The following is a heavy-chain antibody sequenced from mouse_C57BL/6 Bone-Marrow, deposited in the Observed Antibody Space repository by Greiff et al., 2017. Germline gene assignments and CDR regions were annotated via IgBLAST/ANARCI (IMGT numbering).Heavy chain of an antibody. D-gene: IGHD2-12*01. Sequence: QVQLQQSGPELVKPGASVKISCKASGYTFTDYYINWVKQRPGQGLEWIGWIYPGSGNTKYTEKFKGKATLTVDTASSTAYMQLNSLTSEDSAVYFFSRDGDDGFAYWGQGTLVTVSA. CDR3: SRDGDDGFAY. CDR2: IYPGSGNT. CDR1: GYTFTDYY. J-gene: IGHJ3*01. V-gene: IGHV1-84*01.